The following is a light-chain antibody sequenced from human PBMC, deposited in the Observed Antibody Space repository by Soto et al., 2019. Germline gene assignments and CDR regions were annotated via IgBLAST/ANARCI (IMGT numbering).Light chain of an antibody. CDR2: EAS. J-gene: IGKJ1*01. Sequence: DIQMTQFPSTVSASVGDRVTITCRASQSISSYLAWYRHKPGKAPSLLIYEASTLENEVPSRFSGSGSGTEFTLTISSLQPEDFATYYCQQYSSYEWTFGQGTRVEIK. V-gene: IGKV1-5*03. CDR3: QQYSSYEWT. CDR1: QSISSY.